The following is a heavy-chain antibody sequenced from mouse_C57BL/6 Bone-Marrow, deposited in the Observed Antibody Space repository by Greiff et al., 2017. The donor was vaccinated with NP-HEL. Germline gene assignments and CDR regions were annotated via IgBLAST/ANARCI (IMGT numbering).Heavy chain of an antibody. CDR3: ARDHDLAY. V-gene: IGHV1-81*01. CDR2: IYPRSGNT. CDR1: GYTFTSYG. Sequence: VQLQQSGAELARPGASVKLSCKASGYTFTSYGISWVKQRTGQGLEWIGEIYPRSGNTYYNEKFKGKATLTADKSSSTAYMELRSLTSEDSAVYFCARDHDLAYWGQGTLVTVSA. J-gene: IGHJ3*01. D-gene: IGHD2-4*01.